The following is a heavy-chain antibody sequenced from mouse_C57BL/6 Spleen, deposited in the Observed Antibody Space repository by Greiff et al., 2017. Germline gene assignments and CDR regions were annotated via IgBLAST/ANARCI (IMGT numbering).Heavy chain of an antibody. CDR1: GFTINNSY. J-gene: IGHJ4*01. V-gene: IGHV14-3*01. CDR3: ASPHYAMDD. CDR2: IDPANGNT. Sequence: VQLQQSVAELVRPGASVKLSCTASGFTINNSYMHWVKQRPEQGLEWIGRIDPANGNTNYAPKFTGKATITAATSYNTAYLQLSSRTSADSAIYYCASPHYAMDDWGQGTSVTVSS.